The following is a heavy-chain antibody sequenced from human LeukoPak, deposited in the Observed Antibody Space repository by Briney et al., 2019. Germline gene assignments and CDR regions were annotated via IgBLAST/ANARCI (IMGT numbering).Heavy chain of an antibody. CDR3: AKSPNKDRYFDY. V-gene: IGHV4-38-2*02. J-gene: IGHJ4*02. Sequence: PSETLSLTCTVSGYSIRNGYYWGWIRLSPGKGLEWLGSIYQSGSTYDNPLLKSRVLLSIDTSKQQFSLKLTAVPAADSAVYCSAKSPNKDRYFDYWGQGTLVTVSS. D-gene: IGHD2-15*01. CDR1: GYSIRNGYY. CDR2: IYQSGST.